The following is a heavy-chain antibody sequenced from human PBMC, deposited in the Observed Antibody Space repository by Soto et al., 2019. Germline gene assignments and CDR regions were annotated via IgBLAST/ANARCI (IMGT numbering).Heavy chain of an antibody. V-gene: IGHV3-72*01. Sequence: EVQLVESGGGLVQPGGSLRLSCAASGFSFSDYYMDWVRQVPGKGLEWVGRSRNKANSYNTEYAPSVKGRFSISRDNSKDSMYLQMNSLKTEDTAVYYCARDTGGSYDYWGQGALVTVSS. CDR3: ARDTGGSYDY. J-gene: IGHJ4*02. CDR1: GFSFSDYY. CDR2: SRNKANSYNT. D-gene: IGHD1-26*01.